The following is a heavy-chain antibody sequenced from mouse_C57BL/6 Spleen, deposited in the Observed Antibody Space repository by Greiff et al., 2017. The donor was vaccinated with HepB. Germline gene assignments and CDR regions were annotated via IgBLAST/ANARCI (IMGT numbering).Heavy chain of an antibody. CDR2: IHPSDSDT. CDR3: AIPSGYYAMDY. D-gene: IGHD3-1*01. CDR1: GYTFTSYW. Sequence: QVQLQQPGAELVKPGASVKVSCKASGYTFTSYWMHWVKQRPGQGLEWIGRIHPSDSDTNYNQKFKGKATLTVDKSSSTAYMQLSRLTSEDSAVYYCAIPSGYYAMDYWGQGTSVTVSS. J-gene: IGHJ4*01. V-gene: IGHV1-74*01.